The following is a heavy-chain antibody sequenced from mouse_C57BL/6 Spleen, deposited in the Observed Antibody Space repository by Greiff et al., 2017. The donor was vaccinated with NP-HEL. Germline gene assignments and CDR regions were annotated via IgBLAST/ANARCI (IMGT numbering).Heavy chain of an antibody. D-gene: IGHD2-3*01. J-gene: IGHJ2*01. V-gene: IGHV5-4*03. Sequence: EVKVVESRGGLVKPGGSLKLSCAASGFTFSSYAMSWVRQTPEKRLEWVATISDGGSYTYYPDNVKGRFTISRDNAKNNLYLQMSHLKAEDTAMYYCARNGMMVTTHYFDYRGQGTTLTVSS. CDR2: ISDGGSYT. CDR3: ARNGMMVTTHYFDY. CDR1: GFTFSSYA.